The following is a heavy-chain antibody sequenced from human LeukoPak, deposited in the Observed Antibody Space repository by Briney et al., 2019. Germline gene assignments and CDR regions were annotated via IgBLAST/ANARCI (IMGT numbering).Heavy chain of an antibody. D-gene: IGHD3-3*01. CDR2: INHSGST. CDR3: ARKPIFGVVIRHGFDY. J-gene: IGHJ4*02. Sequence: SETLSLTCAVYGGSFSGYYWSWIRQPPGKGLEWIGEINHSGSTNYNPSLKSRVTISVDTSKNQFSLKPSSVTAADTAVYYCARKPIFGVVIRHGFDYWGQGTLVTVSS. CDR1: GGSFSGYY. V-gene: IGHV4-34*01.